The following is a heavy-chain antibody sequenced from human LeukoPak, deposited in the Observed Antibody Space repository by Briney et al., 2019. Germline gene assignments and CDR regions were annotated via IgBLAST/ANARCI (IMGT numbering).Heavy chain of an antibody. CDR1: GFTVSSNY. D-gene: IGHD2-15*01. J-gene: IGHJ4*02. CDR3: AGSRLRYYFDY. Sequence: GGSLRLSCAASGFTVSSNYMSWVRQAPGKGLEWVPIIYSGGSTYYADSVKGRFTISRDNSKNTLFLQMNSLRAEDTAVYYCAGSRLRYYFDYWGQGTVVTVSS. CDR2: IYSGGST. V-gene: IGHV3-53*01.